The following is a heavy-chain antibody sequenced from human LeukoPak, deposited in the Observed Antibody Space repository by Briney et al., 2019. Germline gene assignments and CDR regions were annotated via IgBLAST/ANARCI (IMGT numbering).Heavy chain of an antibody. V-gene: IGHV1-8*01. CDR1: GYTFTSYD. CDR3: ARENSTYYYDSSGYEFDP. J-gene: IGHJ5*02. Sequence: ASVKVSCKASGYTFTSYDINWVRQATGQGLEWMGWMNPNSGDTGYAQKFQGRVTMTRNTSMSTAYMELSSLRSEDTAVYYCARENSTYYYDSSGYEFDPWGQGTLVTVSS. D-gene: IGHD3-22*01. CDR2: MNPNSGDT.